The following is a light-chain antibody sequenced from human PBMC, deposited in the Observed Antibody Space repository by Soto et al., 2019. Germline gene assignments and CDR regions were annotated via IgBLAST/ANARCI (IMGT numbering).Light chain of an antibody. V-gene: IGLV2-14*03. J-gene: IGLJ1*01. CDR1: SSDVGGYNY. Sequence: QSALTQPASVSGSPGQSXTISCTGTSSDVGGYNYVSWYQHHPGKVPQLMIXXVSNRPSGVSNRFSGSKSGNTASLTISGLQAEDEADYYCYSYTSSNTYVFGTGTKLTVL. CDR3: YSYTSSNTYV. CDR2: XVS.